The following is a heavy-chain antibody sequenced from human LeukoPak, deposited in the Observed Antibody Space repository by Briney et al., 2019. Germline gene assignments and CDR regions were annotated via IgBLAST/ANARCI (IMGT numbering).Heavy chain of an antibody. J-gene: IGHJ4*02. Sequence: SQTLSLTCAISGDSVSSNSAARNWIRQSPSRGLEWLGRTYYRSKWHSYYAPSVKSRITINPDTSKNQFSLQLKSVTPEDTAVYYCARMVGLVSDYWGQGTLVTVSS. CDR3: ARMVGLVSDY. V-gene: IGHV6-1*01. D-gene: IGHD3-10*01. CDR1: GDSVSSNSAA. CDR2: TYYRSKWHS.